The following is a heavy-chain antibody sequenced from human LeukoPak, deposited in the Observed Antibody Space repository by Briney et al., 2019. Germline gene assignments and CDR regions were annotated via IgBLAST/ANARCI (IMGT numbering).Heavy chain of an antibody. D-gene: IGHD1-26*01. J-gene: IGHJ4*02. Sequence: AGSLRLSCGGSGFTFRSYWLHWIRQLPGKGLLWVARIDRYGSGIDYAHSLKGRFTISRDNAKNTVSLQMKSLRPEVKGVYYFVSDSEGQSGGDFWGRGTLATVSS. V-gene: IGHV3-74*01. CDR1: GFTFRSYW. CDR3: VSDSEGQSGGDF. CDR2: IDRYGSGI.